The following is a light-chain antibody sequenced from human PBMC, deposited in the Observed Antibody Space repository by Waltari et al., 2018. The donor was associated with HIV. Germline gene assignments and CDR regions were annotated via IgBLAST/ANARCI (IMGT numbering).Light chain of an antibody. CDR1: ENINTF. CDR3: QQYNISPRT. CDR2: GAS. J-gene: IGKJ1*01. Sequence: DIQVTQSPSSLSASVGDRVTIICRTSENINTFLNWFQQKPGKIPRLVIYGASRLESGVPSRFSGSGSGTDFSLTISRLEPEDFAVYYCQQYNISPRTFGQGTRVEIK. V-gene: IGKV1-39*01.